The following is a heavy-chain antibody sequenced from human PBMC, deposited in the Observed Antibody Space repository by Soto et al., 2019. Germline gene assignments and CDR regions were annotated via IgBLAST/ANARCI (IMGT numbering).Heavy chain of an antibody. J-gene: IGHJ4*02. Sequence: GGSLRLSCAASGFTFSSYGMHWVRQAPGKGLEWVAVISYDGSNKYYTDSVKGRFTISRDNSKNTLYLQMNSLRAEDTAVYYCAKDLWAVTGVVGATGYWGQGTLVTVSS. CDR3: AKDLWAVTGVVGATGY. CDR2: ISYDGSNK. D-gene: IGHD1-26*01. V-gene: IGHV3-30*18. CDR1: GFTFSSYG.